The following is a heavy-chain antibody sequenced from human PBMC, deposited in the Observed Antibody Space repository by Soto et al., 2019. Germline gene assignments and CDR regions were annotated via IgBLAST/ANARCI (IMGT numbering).Heavy chain of an antibody. Sequence: ASVKFSCKASGYTFTSYGISWVRQAPGQGLEWMGWISAYNGNTNYAQKLQGRVTMTTDTSTSTAYMELRSLRAEDTAVYYCARDIGGRYSSGWAQPGYYGMDVWGQGTTVTVSS. J-gene: IGHJ6*02. CDR2: ISAYNGNT. CDR1: GYTFTSYG. V-gene: IGHV1-18*04. D-gene: IGHD6-19*01. CDR3: ARDIGGRYSSGWAQPGYYGMDV.